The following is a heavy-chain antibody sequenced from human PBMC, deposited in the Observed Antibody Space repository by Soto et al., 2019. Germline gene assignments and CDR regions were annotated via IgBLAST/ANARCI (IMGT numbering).Heavy chain of an antibody. J-gene: IGHJ4*02. CDR3: AKDLWFGELLLYYFDY. V-gene: IGHV3-23*01. Sequence: GGSLRLSCAASGFTFSSYAMSWVRQAPGKGLEWVSAISGSGGSTYYADSVKGRFTISRDNSKNTLYLQMNSLRAEDTAVYYCAKDLWFGELLLYYFDYWGQGTLVTVSS. D-gene: IGHD3-10*01. CDR2: ISGSGGST. CDR1: GFTFSSYA.